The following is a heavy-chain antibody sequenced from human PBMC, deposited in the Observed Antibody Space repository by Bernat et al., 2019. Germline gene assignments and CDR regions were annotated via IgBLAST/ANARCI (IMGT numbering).Heavy chain of an antibody. J-gene: IGHJ4*02. CDR3: AREHCGGDCYSEYYFDY. CDR1: GYTFTSYG. V-gene: IGHV1-18*04. D-gene: IGHD2-21*02. Sequence: QVQLVQSGAEVKKPGASVKVSCKASGYTFTSYGISWVRQAPGQGLEWMGWINAGNGNTKYSQKFQGRVTITRDTSASTAYMELSSLRSEDTAVYYCAREHCGGDCYSEYYFDYWGQGTLVTVSS. CDR2: INAGNGNT.